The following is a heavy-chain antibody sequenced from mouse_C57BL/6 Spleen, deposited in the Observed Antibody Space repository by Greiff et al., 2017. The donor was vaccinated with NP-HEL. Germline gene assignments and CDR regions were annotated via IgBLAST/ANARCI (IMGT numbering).Heavy chain of an antibody. V-gene: IGHV2-4*01. J-gene: IGHJ4*01. CDR1: GFSLTSYG. D-gene: IGHD1-1*01. Sequence: QVQLVESGPGLVQPSQSLSITCTVSGFSLTSYGVHWVRQPPGKGLEWLGVIWSGGSTDYNAAFISRLSISKDNSKSQVFFKMNSLQADDTAIYYCAIPYYYGSSDYAMDYWGQGTSVTVSS. CDR3: AIPYYYGSSDYAMDY. CDR2: IWSGGST.